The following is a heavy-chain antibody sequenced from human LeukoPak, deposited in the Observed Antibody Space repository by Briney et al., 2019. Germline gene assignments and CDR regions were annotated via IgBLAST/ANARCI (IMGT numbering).Heavy chain of an antibody. J-gene: IGHJ5*02. D-gene: IGHD3-10*01. CDR1: GGSINSNSYY. V-gene: IGHV4-39*01. Sequence: SETLSLTCTVSGGSINSNSYYWGWIRQPPGKGLEWIGSIYYSGSTYYNPSLKSRVTISVDTSKNQFSLKLSSVTAADTAVYYCARNRYYYGSGSYGVPNWFDPWGQGTLVTVSS. CDR2: IYYSGST. CDR3: ARNRYYYGSGSYGVPNWFDP.